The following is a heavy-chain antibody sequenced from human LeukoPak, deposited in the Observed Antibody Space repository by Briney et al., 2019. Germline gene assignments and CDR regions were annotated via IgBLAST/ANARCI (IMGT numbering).Heavy chain of an antibody. D-gene: IGHD3-10*01. CDR3: AKFGLAGSGRYHDAFDI. V-gene: IGHV3-23*01. CDR2: ISGSGGST. Sequence: GGSLRLSCAASGFTFSSHGMTWVRQAPGKGLEWVSAISGSGGSTYYADSVKGRSTISRDNSKNTLYLQMNSLRAEDTAVYYCAKFGLAGSGRYHDAFDIWGQGTMLTVSS. CDR1: GFTFSSHG. J-gene: IGHJ3*02.